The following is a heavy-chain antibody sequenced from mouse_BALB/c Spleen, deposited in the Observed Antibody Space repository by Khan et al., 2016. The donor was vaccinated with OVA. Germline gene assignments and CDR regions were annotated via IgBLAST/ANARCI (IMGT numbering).Heavy chain of an antibody. J-gene: IGHJ2*01. CDR1: GYSITSGYG. D-gene: IGHD1-2*01. CDR3: ARTARIKY. Sequence: EVKLLESGPGLVKPSQSLSLTCTVTGYSITSGYGWNWIRQFPGNQLEWMGYISYGGNTNYNPSLKSRISITRDTSKNQFFLQLNSVTTEDTATSYCARTARIKYWGQGTTVTVSA. CDR2: ISYGGNT. V-gene: IGHV3-2*02.